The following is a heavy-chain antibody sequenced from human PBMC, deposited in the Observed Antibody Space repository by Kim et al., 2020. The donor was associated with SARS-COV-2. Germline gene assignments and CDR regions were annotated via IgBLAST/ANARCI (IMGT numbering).Heavy chain of an antibody. CDR1: GGSISSGGYY. CDR2: IYYSGST. V-gene: IGHV4-31*03. CDR3: SRDHDGSGSYYNGAYDWFYSYGMDV. J-gene: IGHJ6*02. D-gene: IGHD3-10*01. Sequence: SETLSLTCTVSGGSISSGGYYWSWLRQHPGKGLEWIGYIYYSGSTYYNPSLKSRVTISVDTSKNQFSLKLISVTAADTAVYYCSRDHDGSGSYYNGAYDWFYSYGMDVWGQGTTVTVSS.